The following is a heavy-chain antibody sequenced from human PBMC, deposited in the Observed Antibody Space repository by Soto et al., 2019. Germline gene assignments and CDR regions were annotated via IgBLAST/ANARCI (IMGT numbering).Heavy chain of an antibody. CDR3: ARVQQASRTRGVQGFDY. J-gene: IGHJ4*02. V-gene: IGHV3-53*02. CDR2: LFSGGTS. D-gene: IGHD3-10*01. Sequence: EVQLVETGGALIQPGGSLRLSCAASGFNISTNYMTWVRQAPGKGLEWVSLLFSGGTSYYADSVKGRFTISRDNSKNTLFLQMKRLKTEDTAVYYCARVQQASRTRGVQGFDYWGQGTLVTVSS. CDR1: GFNISTNY.